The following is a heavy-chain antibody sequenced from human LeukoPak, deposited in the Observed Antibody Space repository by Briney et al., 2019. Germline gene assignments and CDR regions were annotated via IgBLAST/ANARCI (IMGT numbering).Heavy chain of an antibody. D-gene: IGHD4-17*01. CDR3: ARHSSSYYGDYVNYFQH. J-gene: IGHJ1*01. CDR1: GFTFSDYY. V-gene: IGHV3-11*04. CDR2: ISRSGSTI. Sequence: GGSLRLSCAASGFTFSDYYMSWIRQAPGKGLEGVSYISRSGSTIYYADSVKGRFTISRDNAKNSLYLQMNSLRAEDTAVYYCARHSSSYYGDYVNYFQHWGQGTLGTVSS.